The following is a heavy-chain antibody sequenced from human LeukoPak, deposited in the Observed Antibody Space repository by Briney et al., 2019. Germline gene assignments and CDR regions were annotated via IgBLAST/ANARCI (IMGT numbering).Heavy chain of an antibody. CDR2: ISSSSSYI. CDR3: AREKVEMATITDY. J-gene: IGHJ4*02. V-gene: IGHV3-21*01. D-gene: IGHD5-24*01. CDR1: GFTFSSYS. Sequence: GGSLRLSCAASGFTFSSYSMNWVRQAPGKWLEWVSSISSSSSYIYYADSVKGRFTISRDNAKNSLYLQMNSLRAEDTAVYYCAREKVEMATITDYWGQGTLVTVSS.